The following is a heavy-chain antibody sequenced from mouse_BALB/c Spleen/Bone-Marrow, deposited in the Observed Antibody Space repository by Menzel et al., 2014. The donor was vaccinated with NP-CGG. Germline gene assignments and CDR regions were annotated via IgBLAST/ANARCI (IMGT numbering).Heavy chain of an antibody. CDR3: ARKGAMITHYYAIDY. Sequence: EVKLVESGGGLVQPGGSRKLSCAASGFTFSSFGMHWVRQAPEKGLEWVAYISNGSSTIYYADTVKGRFTISRDNPKNTLFLQMTNLRSEDTAMYYCARKGAMITHYYAIDYWGQGTSVTVSS. CDR2: ISNGSSTI. V-gene: IGHV5-17*02. CDR1: GFTFSSFG. D-gene: IGHD2-4*01. J-gene: IGHJ4*01.